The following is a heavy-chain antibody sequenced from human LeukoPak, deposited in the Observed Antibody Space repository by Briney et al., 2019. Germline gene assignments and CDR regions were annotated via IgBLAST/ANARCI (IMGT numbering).Heavy chain of an antibody. CDR1: GFTFSNYA. D-gene: IGHD6-13*01. V-gene: IGHV3-23*01. Sequence: GGPLRLSCAASGFTFSNYAMSWVRQAPGKGLEWVSAISGSGGSIYYADSVKGRFTISRDNSKNKLYLQLNSLRAEDTAVYYCAKHEAGAAGTSLWFDPCGQGTLVTVSS. CDR2: ISGSGGSI. J-gene: IGHJ5*02. CDR3: AKHEAGAAGTSLWFDP.